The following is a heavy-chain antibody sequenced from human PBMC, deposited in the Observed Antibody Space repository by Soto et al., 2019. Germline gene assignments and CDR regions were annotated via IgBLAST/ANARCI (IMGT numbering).Heavy chain of an antibody. CDR2: IVVASGRT. CDR3: SADHPHTAIGWPV. V-gene: IGHV1-58*02. CDR1: GFDFGSFG. Sequence: SVKVSCKASGFDFGSFGIQFLRQTRGRGLEWIGWIVVASGRTNYARQFQGRVAFSRDMSSTTAYMDLYDLKSDDTAVYFCSADHPHTAIGWPVWGQGTTVTVSS. J-gene: IGHJ6*02.